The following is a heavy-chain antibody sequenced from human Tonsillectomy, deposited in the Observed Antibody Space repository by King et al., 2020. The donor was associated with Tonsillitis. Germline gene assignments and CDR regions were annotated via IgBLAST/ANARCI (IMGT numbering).Heavy chain of an antibody. CDR1: GGTFSSYA. V-gene: IGHV1-69*01. D-gene: IGHD3-22*01. J-gene: IGHJ4*02. CDR2: IIPIFGTA. Sequence: QLVQSGAEVKKPGSSVKVSCKASGGTFSSYAISWVRQAPGQGLEWMGGIIPIFGTANYAQKFQGRVTITADESTSTAYMELSSLRSEDTAVYYCASVPGLGGYSDSSGTTGGYYFDYWGQGTLVTVSS. CDR3: ASVPGLGGYSDSSGTTGGYYFDY.